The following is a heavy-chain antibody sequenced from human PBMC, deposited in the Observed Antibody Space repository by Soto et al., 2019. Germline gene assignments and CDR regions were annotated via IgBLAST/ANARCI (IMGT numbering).Heavy chain of an antibody. Sequence: SETLSLTCTVSGGSVSSGSYYWSWIRQPPGKGLEWIGYIYYSGSTNYNPSLKSRVTISVDTSKNQFSLKLSSVTAADTAVYYCASTYCGGDCNAFDIWGQGTMVTVSS. J-gene: IGHJ3*02. CDR1: GGSVSSGSYY. CDR3: ASTYCGGDCNAFDI. V-gene: IGHV4-61*01. D-gene: IGHD2-21*02. CDR2: IYYSGST.